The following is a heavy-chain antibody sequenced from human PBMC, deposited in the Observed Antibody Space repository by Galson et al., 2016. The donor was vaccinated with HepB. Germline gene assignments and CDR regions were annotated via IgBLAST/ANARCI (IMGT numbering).Heavy chain of an antibody. V-gene: IGHV2-5*02. D-gene: IGHD1-7*01. Sequence: PALVKPTQTLTLTCTFSGFSLNTSGVGVSWIRQPPGKALEWLALIYWDDDKRYSPSLNNRVTITKDTSKNHVVLTMTNMDPVDTATYYCAHSNFDNWNYGRYFDYWGQGTLVTVSS. CDR2: IYWDDDK. CDR1: GFSLNTSGVG. J-gene: IGHJ4*02. CDR3: AHSNFDNWNYGRYFDY.